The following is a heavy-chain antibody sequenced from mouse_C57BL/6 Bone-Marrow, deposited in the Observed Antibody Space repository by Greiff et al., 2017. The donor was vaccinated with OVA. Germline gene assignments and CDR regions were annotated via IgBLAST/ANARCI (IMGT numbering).Heavy chain of an antibody. V-gene: IGHV1-81*01. CDR2: IYPRSGNT. Sequence: VKLQESGAELARPGASVKLSCKASGYTFTSYGISWVKQRTGQGLEWIGEIYPRSGNTYYNEKFKGKATLTADKSSSTAYMELRSLTSEDSAVYFCAREGIYDGIWYFDVWGTGTTVTVSS. CDR1: GYTFTSYG. D-gene: IGHD2-1*01. CDR3: AREGIYDGIWYFDV. J-gene: IGHJ1*03.